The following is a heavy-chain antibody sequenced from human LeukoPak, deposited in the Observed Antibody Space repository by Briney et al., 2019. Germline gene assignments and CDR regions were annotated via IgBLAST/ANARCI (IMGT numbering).Heavy chain of an antibody. D-gene: IGHD4-17*01. CDR2: IYYSGST. CDR1: GGSISSYY. J-gene: IGHJ5*02. CDR3: ARARSSGEGCDWFDP. Sequence: PSETLSLTCTVSGGSISSYYWSWIRQPPGKGLEWIGYIYYSGSTNYNPSLKSRVTISVDTSKNQFSLKLSSVTAADTAAYYCARARSSGEGCDWFDPWGQGTLVTVSS. V-gene: IGHV4-59*01.